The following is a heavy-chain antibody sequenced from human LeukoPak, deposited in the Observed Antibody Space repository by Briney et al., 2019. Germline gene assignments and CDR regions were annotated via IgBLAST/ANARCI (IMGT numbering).Heavy chain of an antibody. V-gene: IGHV4-59*12. D-gene: IGHD2-2*01. CDR1: GGSISSYY. CDR3: ARDGGRTSSDAVEI. Sequence: SETLSLNCTVSGGSISSYYWSWIRQPPGKGLEWIGYIYYSGSTNYNPSLKSRVTMSVDTSKNQFSLKLTSVTAADTAVYYCARDGGRTSSDAVEIWGQGTMVIVSS. CDR2: IYYSGST. J-gene: IGHJ3*02.